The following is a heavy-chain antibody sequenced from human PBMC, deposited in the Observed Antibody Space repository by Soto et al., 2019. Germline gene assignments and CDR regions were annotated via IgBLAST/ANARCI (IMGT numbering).Heavy chain of an antibody. CDR2: ISASGGAT. J-gene: IGHJ4*02. Sequence: EVQLLESGGGLVQPGGSLRLSCAASGFTFNNYAMSWVREAPGKGLEWVSAISASGGATYYADSVKGRFTISRDNSKNTLYLQMNGLRAEDTAVYYCPSRYYFDYWGQGTLVTVSS. V-gene: IGHV3-23*01. CDR1: GFTFNNYA. CDR3: PSRYYFDY.